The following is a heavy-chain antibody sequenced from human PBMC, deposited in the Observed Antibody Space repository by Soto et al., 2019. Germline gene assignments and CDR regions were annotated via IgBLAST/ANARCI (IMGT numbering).Heavy chain of an antibody. V-gene: IGHV1-18*01. CDR1: GYTFTSYG. CDR2: ISAYNGNT. Sequence: GASVKVSCKASGYTFTSYGISWVRQAPGQGLERMGWISAYNGNTNYAQKLQGRVTMTTDTSTSTAYMELRSLRSDDTAVYYCARDRTVVAATIAYYYYYYGMDVWGQGTTVTVSS. J-gene: IGHJ6*02. CDR3: ARDRTVVAATIAYYYYYYGMDV. D-gene: IGHD2-15*01.